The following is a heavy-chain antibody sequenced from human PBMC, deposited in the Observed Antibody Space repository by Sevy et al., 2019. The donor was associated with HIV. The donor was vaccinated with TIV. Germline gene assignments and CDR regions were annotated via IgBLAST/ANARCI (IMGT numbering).Heavy chain of an antibody. D-gene: IGHD1-26*01. J-gene: IGHJ5*02. Sequence: GGSLRLSCAASGFTFSSYGMHWVRQAPGKGLEWVAVIWYDGSNKYYADSVKGRFTISRDNSKNTLYLQMNSLRAEDTAVYYCARGKGIVGATGWFDPWGQGTLVTVSS. V-gene: IGHV3-33*01. CDR2: IWYDGSNK. CDR1: GFTFSSYG. CDR3: ARGKGIVGATGWFDP.